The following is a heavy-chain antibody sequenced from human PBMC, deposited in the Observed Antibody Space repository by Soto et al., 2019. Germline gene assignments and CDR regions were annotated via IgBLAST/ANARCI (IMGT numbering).Heavy chain of an antibody. CDR2: INHSGST. CDR3: ARAVAADFYYYYGMDV. Sequence: QVQLQQWGAGLLKPSETLSLTCAVYGGSFSGYYWSWIRQPPGKGLEWIGEINHSGSTNYNPSLKSRVTISVDTSKNQFSLKLSSVTAADTAVYYCARAVAADFYYYYGMDVWGQGTTVTVSS. J-gene: IGHJ6*02. CDR1: GGSFSGYY. V-gene: IGHV4-34*01. D-gene: IGHD6-13*01.